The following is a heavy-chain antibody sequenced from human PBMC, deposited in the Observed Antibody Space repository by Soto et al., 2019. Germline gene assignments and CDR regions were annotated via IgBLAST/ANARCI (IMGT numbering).Heavy chain of an antibody. V-gene: IGHV4-59*01. Sequence: SETLSLTCTVSGGSISSYSWSWIRQPPGKGLEWIGYIYYSGSTNYNPSLKSRVTRSVDTSKNQFSLKLSSVTTADTAVYYCARVPYYYYGMDVCCQGTTVTVFS. CDR1: GGSISSYS. CDR2: IYYSGST. J-gene: IGHJ6*02. CDR3: ARVPYYYYGMDV.